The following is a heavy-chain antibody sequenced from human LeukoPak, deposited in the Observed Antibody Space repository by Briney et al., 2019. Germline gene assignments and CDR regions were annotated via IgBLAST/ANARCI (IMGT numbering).Heavy chain of an antibody. Sequence: GGSLRLSWAASGFTFSSYEMNWVRQAPGKGLEWVSYISCSGSTIYYADSVKGRFTISRDNAKNSLYLQMNSLRAEDTAVYYCARDSSQYYDILTGYYYYYGMDVWGKGTTVAVSS. CDR2: ISCSGSTI. V-gene: IGHV3-48*03. J-gene: IGHJ6*04. CDR1: GFTFSSYE. CDR3: ARDSSQYYDILTGYYYYYGMDV. D-gene: IGHD3-9*01.